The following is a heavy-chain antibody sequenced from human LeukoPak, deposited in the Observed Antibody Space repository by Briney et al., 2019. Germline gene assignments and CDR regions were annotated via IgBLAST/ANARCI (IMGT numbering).Heavy chain of an antibody. Sequence: PSETLSLTCAVYGGSFSGYYWSWIRQPPGKGLEWIGEINHSGSTNYNPSLKSRVTISVDTSKNQFSLKLSSVTAADTAVYYFASGYNGYDYHYWGQGTLVTVSS. J-gene: IGHJ4*02. CDR1: GGSFSGYY. D-gene: IGHD5-12*01. CDR3: ASGYNGYDYHY. V-gene: IGHV4-34*01. CDR2: INHSGST.